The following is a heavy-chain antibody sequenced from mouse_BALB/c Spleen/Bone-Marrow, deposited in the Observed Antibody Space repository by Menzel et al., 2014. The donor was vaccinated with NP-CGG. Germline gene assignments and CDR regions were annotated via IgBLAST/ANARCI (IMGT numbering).Heavy chain of an antibody. Sequence: EVMLVESGGGLVQPGGSLRLSCATSGSTFTDYYMSWVRQPPGKALEWLGFIRNKANGYTTEYSASVKGRFTISRDNSQSILYLQMNTLRAEDSATYYCARDRRYDLAWFAYWGQGTLVTVSA. CDR3: ARDRRYDLAWFAY. V-gene: IGHV7-3*02. CDR2: IRNKANGYTT. CDR1: GSTFTDYY. D-gene: IGHD2-14*01. J-gene: IGHJ3*01.